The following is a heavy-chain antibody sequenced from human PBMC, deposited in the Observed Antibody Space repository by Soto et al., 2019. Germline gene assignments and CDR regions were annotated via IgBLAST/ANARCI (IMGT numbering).Heavy chain of an antibody. CDR3: STTGGGESGWFDP. V-gene: IGHV3-7*03. D-gene: IGHD2-21*01. Sequence: PGGSLRLSCAASGFTFSSYWMSWVRQAPGKGLEWVANIKQDGSEKYYVDSVKGRFTISRDNAKNSLYLQMNSLRAEDTAVYYCSTTGGGESGWFDPWGQGTLVTVSS. J-gene: IGHJ5*02. CDR1: GFTFSSYW. CDR2: IKQDGSEK.